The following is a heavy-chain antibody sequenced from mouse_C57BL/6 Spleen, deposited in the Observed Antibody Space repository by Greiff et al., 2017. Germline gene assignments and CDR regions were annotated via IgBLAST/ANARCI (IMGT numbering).Heavy chain of an antibody. V-gene: IGHV1-54*01. J-gene: IGHJ4*01. CDR3: AREKGAMDY. Sequence: QVQLQQSGAELVRPGTSVKVSCKASGYAFTNYLIEWVKQRPGQGLEWIGVINPGSGGTTYNEKFKGKATLTADKSSSTAYMQLSSLTSGDSAVYFCAREKGAMDYWGQGTSVTVSS. CDR1: GYAFTNYL. CDR2: INPGSGGT.